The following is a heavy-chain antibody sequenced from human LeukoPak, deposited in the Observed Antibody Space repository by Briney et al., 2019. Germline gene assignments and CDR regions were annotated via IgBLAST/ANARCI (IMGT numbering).Heavy chain of an antibody. D-gene: IGHD1-26*01. Sequence: ASVKVSCKASGYTFNSYGISWVRHAPGQGLEWMGWISTYNGHTNYAQKLQGRVTMTTDTSTSTVYMELRSLRSDDTAVYYCARFLPQKWELPGNWIDPWGQGTLVTVSS. CDR3: ARFLPQKWELPGNWIDP. V-gene: IGHV1-18*01. CDR2: ISTYNGHT. J-gene: IGHJ5*02. CDR1: GYTFNSYG.